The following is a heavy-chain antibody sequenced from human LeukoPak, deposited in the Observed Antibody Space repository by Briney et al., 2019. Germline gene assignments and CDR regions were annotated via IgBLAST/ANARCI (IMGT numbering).Heavy chain of an antibody. J-gene: IGHJ6*03. D-gene: IGHD1-26*01. Sequence: SETLSLTCTVSGGSISGYYWTWIRQPPGKGLEWIGYIYYSGSTNYNPCLKSRVTISVDTSKNQFSLKLSSVTAADTAVYYCARDRGAKYYYYMDVWGKGTTVTVSS. CDR2: IYYSGST. V-gene: IGHV4-59*01. CDR1: GGSISGYY. CDR3: ARDRGAKYYYYMDV.